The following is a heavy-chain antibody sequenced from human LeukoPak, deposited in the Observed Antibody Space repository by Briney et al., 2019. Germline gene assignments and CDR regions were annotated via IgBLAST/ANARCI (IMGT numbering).Heavy chain of an antibody. CDR3: AKHVAVLPAPRNYYFDY. Sequence: PGGSLRLSCAASGFTFSSYSMSWVRQAPGKGLEWVSSITGNGDTTYYADSVKGRFTISRDNSKNTLFLHMNSLRAEDTAIFYCAKHVAVLPAPRNYYFDYWGQGTLVTVSS. V-gene: IGHV3-23*01. CDR2: ITGNGDTT. J-gene: IGHJ4*02. D-gene: IGHD2-2*01. CDR1: GFTFSSYS.